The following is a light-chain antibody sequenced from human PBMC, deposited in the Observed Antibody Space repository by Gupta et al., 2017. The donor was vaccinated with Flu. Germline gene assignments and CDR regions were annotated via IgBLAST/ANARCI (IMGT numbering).Light chain of an antibody. Sequence: SVTISCTGTSSDVGGFSEVCWHQQHPGEAPKLMIYDVTRRPAGVPGLFSGSKSGNTASLTVCGHEAEEEADYCCSSDAGNNYYVFGIGTKVTVL. CDR2: DVT. V-gene: IGLV2-8*01. J-gene: IGLJ1*01. CDR1: SSDVGGFSE. CDR3: SSDAGNNYYV.